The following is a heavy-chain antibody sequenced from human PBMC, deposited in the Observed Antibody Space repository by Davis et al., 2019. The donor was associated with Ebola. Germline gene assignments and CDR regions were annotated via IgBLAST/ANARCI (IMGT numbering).Heavy chain of an antibody. J-gene: IGHJ4*02. CDR3: ARLPYYYDSSGALGDY. Sequence: GESLKISCKGSGYSFTSYWIGWVRQMPGKGLEWMGIIYPGDSDTRYSPSFQGQVTISADKSISTAYLQWSSLKASDTAMYYCARLPYYYDSSGALGDYWGQGTLVTVSS. V-gene: IGHV5-51*01. CDR1: GYSFTSYW. D-gene: IGHD3-22*01. CDR2: IYPGDSDT.